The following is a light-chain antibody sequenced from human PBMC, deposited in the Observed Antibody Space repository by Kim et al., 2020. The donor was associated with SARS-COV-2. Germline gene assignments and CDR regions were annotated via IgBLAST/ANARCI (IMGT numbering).Light chain of an antibody. CDR2: DAS. J-gene: IGKJ2*03. CDR3: QQYGSSHMYS. Sequence: PGERATPACRASQSVSSNYLAWYQQKPRQAPRLLIYDASSRATGIPDRFSGSGSATDFTLTISRLEPEDFTVYYCQQYGSSHMYSFGQGTKLEI. CDR1: QSVSSNY. V-gene: IGKV3-20*01.